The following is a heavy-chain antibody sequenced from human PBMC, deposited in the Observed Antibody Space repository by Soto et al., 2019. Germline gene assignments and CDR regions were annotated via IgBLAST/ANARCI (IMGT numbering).Heavy chain of an antibody. J-gene: IGHJ3*02. V-gene: IGHV3-20*01. CDR2: INWNGGST. CDR1: GFTFDDYG. Sequence: EVQLVESGGGVVRPGGSLRLSCAASGFTFDDYGMSWVRQAPGKGLEWVSGINWNGGSTGYADSVKGRFTISRDNAKNSLYLQMNSLRAEDTALCHCARAVTRYSSSSKDAFDIWGQGTMVTVSS. CDR3: ARAVTRYSSSSKDAFDI. D-gene: IGHD6-6*01.